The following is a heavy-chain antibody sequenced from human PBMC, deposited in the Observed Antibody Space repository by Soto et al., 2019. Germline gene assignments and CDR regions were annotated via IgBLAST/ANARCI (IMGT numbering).Heavy chain of an antibody. CDR3: ASAPLPAATYYYYYMDV. V-gene: IGHV4-34*01. Sequence: SETLSLTCAVYGGSFSGYYWSWIRQPPGKGLEWIGEINHSGSTNYNPSLKSRVTISVDTSKNQFSLKLSSVTAADTAVYYCASAPLPAATYYYYYMDVWGKGTTVTVSS. D-gene: IGHD2-2*01. CDR1: GGSFSGYY. J-gene: IGHJ6*03. CDR2: INHSGST.